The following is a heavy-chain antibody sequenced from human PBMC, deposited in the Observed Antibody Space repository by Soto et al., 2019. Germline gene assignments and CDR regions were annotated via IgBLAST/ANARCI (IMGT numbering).Heavy chain of an antibody. Sequence: QVQLEQSGPGLVKPSQTLSLTCKISGGSISSLNDYWSWIRQSPGEGLEWIGYIFDSGTAHYNPSLKGRVRISGDTSQSQFSLTIQSVTVADTAVYYYAREVSWTGAFDHWGQGILVTVSS. D-gene: IGHD2-8*02. V-gene: IGHV4-31*02. CDR2: IFDSGTA. CDR1: GGSISSLNDY. J-gene: IGHJ5*02. CDR3: AREVSWTGAFDH.